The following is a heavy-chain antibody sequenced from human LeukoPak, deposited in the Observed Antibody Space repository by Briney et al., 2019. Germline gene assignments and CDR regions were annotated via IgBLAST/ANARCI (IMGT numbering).Heavy chain of an antibody. Sequence: GGSLRLPCAASGFTFSSYSMNWVRQAPGKGLEWVSSIIRSSSSYIYYADSVKGRFTISRDNAKNSLYLQMNSLRAEDTAVYYCAREGGSGSYDSLDYWGQGTLVTVSS. V-gene: IGHV3-21*01. CDR3: AREGGSGSYDSLDY. CDR2: IIRSSSSYI. J-gene: IGHJ4*02. CDR1: GFTFSSYS. D-gene: IGHD1-26*01.